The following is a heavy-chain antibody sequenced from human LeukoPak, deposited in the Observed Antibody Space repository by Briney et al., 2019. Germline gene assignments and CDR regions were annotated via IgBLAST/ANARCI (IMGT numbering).Heavy chain of an antibody. CDR3: ARERPLRY. J-gene: IGHJ4*02. Sequence: PGGSLRLSCAASGFTYTNYWMTWVRQAPGKGLEWVANINQDGSEEYYVDSVKGRFTVSRDNAKRSVYLQMSSLRAEDTAVYYCARERPLRYWGQGTLVIVSS. V-gene: IGHV3-7*04. CDR1: GFTYTNYW. D-gene: IGHD6-25*01. CDR2: INQDGSEE.